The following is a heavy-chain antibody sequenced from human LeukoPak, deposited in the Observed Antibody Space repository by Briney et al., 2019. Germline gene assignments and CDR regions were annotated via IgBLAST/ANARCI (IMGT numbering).Heavy chain of an antibody. CDR2: IYYSGST. CDR3: ARDGLVGGIAVAGTGAFDI. V-gene: IGHV4-61*01. CDR1: GGSVSSGSYY. J-gene: IGHJ3*02. Sequence: SETLSLTCTVSGGSVSSGSYYWSWIRQPPGTGLEWIGYIYYSGSTNYNPSLKSRVTIPVDTSKNQFSLKLSSVTAADTAVYYCARDGLVGGIAVAGTGAFDIWGQGTMVTVSS. D-gene: IGHD6-19*01.